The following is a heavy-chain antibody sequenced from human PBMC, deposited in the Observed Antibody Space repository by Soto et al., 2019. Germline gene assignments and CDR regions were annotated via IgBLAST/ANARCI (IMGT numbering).Heavy chain of an antibody. CDR1: GFIININY. V-gene: IGHV3-66*01. CDR3: ARRGYCAGGTCYGIYALDV. CDR2: VYSGGGT. J-gene: IGHJ3*01. Sequence: EVQLVESGGGLVQPGGSLRLSCAASGFIININYMSWVRQAPGKGLEWVSLVYSGGGTFYADSVKGRFTVSRDSSKNTLDLKMDSLRVEDTAVYYCARRGYCAGGTCYGIYALDVWGQGAMVTVSS. D-gene: IGHD2-15*01.